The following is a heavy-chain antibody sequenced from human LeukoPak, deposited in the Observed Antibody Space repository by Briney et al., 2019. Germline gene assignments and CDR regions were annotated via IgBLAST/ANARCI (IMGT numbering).Heavy chain of an antibody. Sequence: PSETLSLTCTVSGGSISSSGYYWGWIRQPPGTGLEWIGSIYYSGSTYYNPSLKSRVTISVDTSKNQFSLKLSSVTAADTAVYYCASSPDTIFGVDYYFDYWGQGTLVTVSS. CDR3: ASSPDTIFGVDYYFDY. CDR1: GGSISSSGYY. CDR2: IYYSGST. D-gene: IGHD3-3*01. V-gene: IGHV4-39*01. J-gene: IGHJ4*02.